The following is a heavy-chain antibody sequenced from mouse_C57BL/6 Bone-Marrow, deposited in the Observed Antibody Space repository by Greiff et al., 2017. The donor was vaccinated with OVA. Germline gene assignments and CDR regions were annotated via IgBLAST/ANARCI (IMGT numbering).Heavy chain of an antibody. J-gene: IGHJ4*01. CDR3: ARGADYDGPYAMDY. CDR2: ISSGSSTI. D-gene: IGHD2-4*01. V-gene: IGHV5-17*01. CDR1: GFTFSDYG. Sequence: EVMLVESGGGLVKPGGSLKLSCAASGFTFSDYGMHWVRQAPEQGLEWVAYISSGSSTIYYADTVKGRFTLSRDNAKNTLFLQMTSLRSEDTAMYYCARGADYDGPYAMDYWGQGTSVTVSS.